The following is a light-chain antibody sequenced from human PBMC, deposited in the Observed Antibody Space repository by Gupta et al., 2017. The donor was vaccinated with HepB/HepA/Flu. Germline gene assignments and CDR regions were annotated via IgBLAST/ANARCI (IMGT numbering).Light chain of an antibody. CDR2: KAS. CDR3: QQYGT. V-gene: IGKV1-5*03. CDR1: QSISSW. J-gene: IGKJ1*01. Sequence: DIQMTQSPSTLSASVGDTVTITCRASQSISSWLAWYQQKPGKAPKLLIYKASTLESGVPSRFSGGGSGTEFTLTISSLQPGDFATYYCQQYGTFGQGTKVEI.